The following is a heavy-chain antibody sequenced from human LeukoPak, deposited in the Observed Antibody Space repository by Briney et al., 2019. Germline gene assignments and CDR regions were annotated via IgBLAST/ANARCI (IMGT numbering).Heavy chain of an antibody. CDR3: ASTDYDSSGLTHDY. V-gene: IGHV4-31*03. J-gene: IGHJ4*02. Sequence: SQTLSLTCTVSGGSISSGGYYWSWIRQHPGTGLEWIGYIYYSGSTYYNPSLKSRVTISVDTSKNQFSLKLSSVTAADTAVYYCASTDYDSSGLTHDYWGQGTLVTVSS. CDR1: GGSISSGGYY. D-gene: IGHD3-22*01. CDR2: IYYSGST.